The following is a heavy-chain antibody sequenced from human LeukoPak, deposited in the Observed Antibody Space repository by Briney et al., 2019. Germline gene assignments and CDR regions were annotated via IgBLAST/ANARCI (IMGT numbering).Heavy chain of an antibody. D-gene: IGHD3-3*01. V-gene: IGHV4-59*11. CDR3: ARDVEGVTIALYFDY. Sequence: SETLSLTCSVSGGSISGHYWSWIRQPPGKELEWIGYVFYTGTTYYNPYLNSRVSISVDTSQNQFSLKVRSVTAADTAVYYCARDVEGVTIALYFDYWGQGLLVTVSS. J-gene: IGHJ4*02. CDR2: VFYTGTT. CDR1: GGSISGHY.